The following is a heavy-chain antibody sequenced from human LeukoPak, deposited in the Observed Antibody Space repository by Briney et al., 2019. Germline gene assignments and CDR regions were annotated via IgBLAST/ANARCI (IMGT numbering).Heavy chain of an antibody. CDR2: IIPIFGTA. V-gene: IGHV1-69*01. CDR1: GGTFSSYA. CDR3: ARGPTYYYGSGSFPH. J-gene: IGHJ4*02. Sequence: GSSVKVSCKASGGTFSSYAISWVRQAPGQGLEWMGGIIPIFGTANYAQKFQGRVTITADESTSTAYMELSSPRSEDTAVYYCARGPTYYYGSGSFPHWGQGTLVTVSS. D-gene: IGHD3-10*01.